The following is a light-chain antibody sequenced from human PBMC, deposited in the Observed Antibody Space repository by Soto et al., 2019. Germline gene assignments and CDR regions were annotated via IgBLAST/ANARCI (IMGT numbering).Light chain of an antibody. CDR2: AAS. CDR3: QQSYSTLFT. Sequence: DIQMTQSPSSLSASVGDRVTITCRASQTIIRYLNWYQQKPGRAPNLLIYAASSLQSGVPSRFSGSGSGTEFTLPISSLQPEDFATYYCQQSYSTLFTFGPGTKWKSN. J-gene: IGKJ3*01. V-gene: IGKV1-39*01. CDR1: QTIIRY.